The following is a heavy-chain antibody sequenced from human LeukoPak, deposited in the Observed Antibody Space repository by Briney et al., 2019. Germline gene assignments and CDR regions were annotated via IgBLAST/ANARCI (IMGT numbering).Heavy chain of an antibody. CDR1: GFTFSSYE. D-gene: IGHD2-2*01. J-gene: IGHJ3*02. CDR3: ARYCSSTSCYHLDAFDI. V-gene: IGHV3-48*03. Sequence: GGSLRLSCAASGFTFSSYEMNWVRQAPGKGLEWVSYISSSGSTIYYADSVKGRFTISRDNAKNSLYLQMNSLRAEDMALYYCARYCSSTSCYHLDAFDIWGQGTMVTVSS. CDR2: ISSSGSTI.